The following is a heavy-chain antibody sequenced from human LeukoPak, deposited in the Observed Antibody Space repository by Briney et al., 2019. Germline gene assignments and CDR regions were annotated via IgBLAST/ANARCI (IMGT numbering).Heavy chain of an antibody. J-gene: IGHJ3*02. CDR3: ARSIVESDDAFDI. CDR1: GGSFSGYY. V-gene: IGHV4-34*01. D-gene: IGHD3-22*01. Sequence: SETLSLTCAVYGGSFSGYYWSWIRQPPGKGLEWIGEINHSGSTNYNPSLKGRVTISVGTSKNQFSLKLSSVTAADTAVYYCARSIVESDDAFDIWGQGTMDTVSS. CDR2: INHSGST.